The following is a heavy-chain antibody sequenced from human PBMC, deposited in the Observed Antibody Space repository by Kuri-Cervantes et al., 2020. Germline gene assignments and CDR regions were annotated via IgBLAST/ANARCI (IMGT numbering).Heavy chain of an antibody. CDR1: GFTFTSYW. D-gene: IGHD4-17*01. V-gene: IGHV3-7*05. Sequence: GESLKISCAASGFTFTSYWMSWVRQAPGKGLEWVANIKQDGSEKYYVGSVKGRFTVSRDNARNSLYLQMNSLRGEDTALYYCTRMYGDYMYGWFDPWGQGTPVTVSS. CDR2: IKQDGSEK. J-gene: IGHJ5*02. CDR3: TRMYGDYMYGWFDP.